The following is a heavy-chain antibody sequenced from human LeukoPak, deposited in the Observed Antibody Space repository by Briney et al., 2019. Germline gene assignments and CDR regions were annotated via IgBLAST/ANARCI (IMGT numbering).Heavy chain of an antibody. J-gene: IGHJ4*02. D-gene: IGHD3-9*01. Sequence: SGPTLVNPTQTLTLTCTFSGFSLSTSGVGVGWIRQPPGKALEWLALIYWDDDKRYSPSLKSRLTITKDTSKNQVVLTMTNMDPVDTATYYCARRPPPTSNDTLTGYTFDYWGQGTLVTVSS. CDR3: ARRPPPTSNDTLTGYTFDY. CDR2: IYWDDDK. CDR1: GFSLSTSGVG. V-gene: IGHV2-5*02.